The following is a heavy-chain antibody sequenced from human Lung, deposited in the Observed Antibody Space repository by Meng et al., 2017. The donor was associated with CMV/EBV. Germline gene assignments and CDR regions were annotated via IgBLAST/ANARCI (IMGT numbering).Heavy chain of an antibody. Sequence: XAASAFTFDDYTMHWVREAPGKGLEWVSLISWDGGSTYYADSVKGRFTISRDNSKNSLYLQMNSLRTEDTALYYCAKEGRYCSSTSCFYYFDYWGQGTLVTISS. V-gene: IGHV3-43*01. CDR2: ISWDGGST. CDR1: AFTFDDYT. D-gene: IGHD2-2*01. CDR3: AKEGRYCSSTSCFYYFDY. J-gene: IGHJ4*02.